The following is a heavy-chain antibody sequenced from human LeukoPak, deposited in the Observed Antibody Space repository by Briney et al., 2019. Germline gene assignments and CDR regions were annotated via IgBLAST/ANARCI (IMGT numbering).Heavy chain of an antibody. CDR2: IKQDGSEK. CDR1: GFTFSSYW. CDR3: ARDLGFGELLSPFDY. J-gene: IGHJ4*02. V-gene: IGHV3-7*01. Sequence: PGGSLRLSCAASGFTFSSYWMSWVRQAPGKGLEWVANIKQDGSEKYYVDSVKGRFTISRDNAKNSLYLQMNSLRAEDTAVYYCARDLGFGELLSPFDYWGQGTLVTVSS. D-gene: IGHD3-10*01.